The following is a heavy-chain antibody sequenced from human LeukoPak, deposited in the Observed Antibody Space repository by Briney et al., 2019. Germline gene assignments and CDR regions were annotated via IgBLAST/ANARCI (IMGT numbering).Heavy chain of an antibody. J-gene: IGHJ3*02. D-gene: IGHD6-13*01. CDR3: ARGGARIAAAGIRAFDI. CDR2: IDHSGST. V-gene: IGHV4-34*01. CDR1: GGSFSGYY. Sequence: SETLSLTCAVYGGSFSGYYWSWIRQPPGKGLEWIGEIDHSGSTNYNPSLKSRVTISVDTSKNQFSLKLSSVTAADTAVYYCARGGARIAAAGIRAFDIWGQGTMVTVSS.